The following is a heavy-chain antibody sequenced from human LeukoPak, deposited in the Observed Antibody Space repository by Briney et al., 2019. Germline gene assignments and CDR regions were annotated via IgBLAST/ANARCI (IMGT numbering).Heavy chain of an antibody. CDR3: ALYSSGWNFDF. D-gene: IGHD6-19*01. Sequence: ASVKVFYKASGYTYTSYGINWVRQAPGQGLEWMGWISAYNGHTNYAQNLQGRVTMTTDTSTNTAYMELRSLRSDDTAVYYCALYSSGWNFDFWGQGTLVTVSS. V-gene: IGHV1-18*01. J-gene: IGHJ4*02. CDR2: ISAYNGHT. CDR1: GYTYTSYG.